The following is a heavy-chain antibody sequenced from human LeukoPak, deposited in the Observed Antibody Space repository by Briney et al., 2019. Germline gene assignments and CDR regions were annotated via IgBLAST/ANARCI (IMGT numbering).Heavy chain of an antibody. V-gene: IGHV3-23*01. J-gene: IGHJ4*02. CDR1: GFTFRSYA. D-gene: IGHD4-17*01. CDR3: AKDDVLYGDYYPWYFDY. CDR2: ISGSGGST. Sequence: GGSLTLSCAASGFTFRSYAMRWVRQAPGKGVVWVSAISGSGGSTYYADSVKGRFTISSDNSKNTLYLQMNSLRAEDTAVYYCAKDDVLYGDYYPWYFDYWGQGTLVTVSS.